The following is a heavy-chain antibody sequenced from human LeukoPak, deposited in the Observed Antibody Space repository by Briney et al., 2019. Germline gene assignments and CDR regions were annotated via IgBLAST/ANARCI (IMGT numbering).Heavy chain of an antibody. V-gene: IGHV3-23*01. CDR2: ISPSGGIT. CDR3: ARSGYNRFDY. D-gene: IGHD5-24*01. J-gene: IGHJ4*02. CDR1: GFTFSSYG. Sequence: PGGSLRLSCAASGFTFSSYGMSWVRQAPGKGLEWVSGISPSGGITYYTDSVKGRFTISRDNSKNTVSLQMNSLRGEDTAVYYCARSGYNRFDYWGQGTLVTVSS.